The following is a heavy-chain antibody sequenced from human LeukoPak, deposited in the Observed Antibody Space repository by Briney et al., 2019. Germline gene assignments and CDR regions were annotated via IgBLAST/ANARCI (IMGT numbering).Heavy chain of an antibody. V-gene: IGHV4-34*01. Sequence: SETLSLTCAVYGESFSGYYWSWIRQPPGKGLEWIGEINHSGSTNYNPSLKSRVTISVDTSKNQFSLKLSSVTAADTAVYHCARASYYDSSGYYYYYYMDVWGKGTTVTVSS. CDR3: ARASYYDSSGYYYYYYMDV. CDR1: GESFSGYY. D-gene: IGHD3-22*01. CDR2: INHSGST. J-gene: IGHJ6*03.